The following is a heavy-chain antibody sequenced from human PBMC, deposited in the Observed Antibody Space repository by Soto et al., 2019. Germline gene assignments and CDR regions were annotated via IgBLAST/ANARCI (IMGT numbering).Heavy chain of an antibody. CDR3: ARDPLVAARRYYYGMDV. D-gene: IGHD3-16*02. V-gene: IGHV3-53*01. CDR2: IYSGGST. CDR1: GFTVSSNY. J-gene: IGHJ6*02. Sequence: GSLRLSCAASGFTVSSNYMSWVRQAPGKGLEWVSVIYSGGSTYYADSVKGRFTISRDNSKNTLYLQMNSLRAEDTAVYYCARDPLVAARRYYYGMDVWGQGTTVTAP.